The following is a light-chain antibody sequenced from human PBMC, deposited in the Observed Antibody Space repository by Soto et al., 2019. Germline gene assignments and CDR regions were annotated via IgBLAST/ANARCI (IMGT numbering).Light chain of an antibody. V-gene: IGKV3-20*01. CDR1: QSVSSSY. CDR3: QQYGSSPGT. J-gene: IGKJ2*01. CDR2: GAS. Sequence: EIVLTQSPGTLSLSPGERATLSCRASQSVSSSYLAWYQQKHGKAPRLLIYGASSRATGIADRFNGSGSGTDFTLTISKREPEDCAVYYCQQYGSSPGTFGQGTKLEIK.